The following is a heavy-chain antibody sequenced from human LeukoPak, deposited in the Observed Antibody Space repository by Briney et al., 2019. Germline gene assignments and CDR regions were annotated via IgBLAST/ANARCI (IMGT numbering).Heavy chain of an antibody. J-gene: IGHJ6*02. V-gene: IGHV3-48*03. CDR2: ISSGGSSI. Sequence: PGGSLRLSCAASGFTFSSYVMNRVRQAPGKGLEWVSYISSGGSSIYYADSVKGRFTISRDNAKNSLYLQMNSLRVEDTAVYYCARDGTTPMSNFYYAMDVWGQGTPVTVSS. CDR1: GFTFSSYV. CDR3: ARDGTTPMSNFYYAMDV. D-gene: IGHD4-11*01.